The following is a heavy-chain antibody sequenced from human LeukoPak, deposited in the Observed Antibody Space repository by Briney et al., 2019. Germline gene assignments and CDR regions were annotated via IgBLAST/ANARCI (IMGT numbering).Heavy chain of an antibody. CDR1: GFTFSSYW. CDR2: INSDGNST. CDR3: ARDSISAAGDLDY. V-gene: IGHV3-74*01. D-gene: IGHD6-13*01. Sequence: GGSLRLSCAASGFTFSSYWMHWVRQAPGRGLVWVSRINSDGNSTSYADSVKGRFTISRDNAKSTLYLQMNSLRAEDTAVYYCARDSISAAGDLDYWGQGTLVTVSS. J-gene: IGHJ4*02.